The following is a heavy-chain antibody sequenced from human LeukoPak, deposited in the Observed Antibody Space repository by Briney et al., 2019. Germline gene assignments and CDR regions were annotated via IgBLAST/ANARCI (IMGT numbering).Heavy chain of an antibody. CDR3: ARGPPWYSSSWYGPGARLDY. J-gene: IGHJ4*02. Sequence: KPSETLSLTCTVSGGSISSYYWSWVRQPAGKGLEWIGEINHSGSTNYNPSLKSRVTISVDTSKNQFSLKLSSVTAADTAVYYCARGPPWYSSSWYGPGARLDYWGQGTLVTVSS. CDR1: GGSISSYY. V-gene: IGHV4-34*01. D-gene: IGHD6-13*01. CDR2: INHSGST.